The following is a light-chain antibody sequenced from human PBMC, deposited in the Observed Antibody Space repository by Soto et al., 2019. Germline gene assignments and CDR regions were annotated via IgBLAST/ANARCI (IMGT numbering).Light chain of an antibody. Sequence: ENVLTQSPGTLSLSPGESATLSCRASQSVSSSYLAWYQQKPGQAPRLLIYGASSRAAGIPDRFSGSGSGTDFTLTIIRLEPEDFAVYYCQQYGKSPPITFGQGTRLEIK. CDR3: QQYGKSPPIT. CDR2: GAS. CDR1: QSVSSSY. V-gene: IGKV3-20*01. J-gene: IGKJ5*01.